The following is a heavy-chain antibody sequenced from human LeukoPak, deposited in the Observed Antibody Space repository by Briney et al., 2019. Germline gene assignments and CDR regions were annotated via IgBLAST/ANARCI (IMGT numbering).Heavy chain of an antibody. CDR1: GFTFSSYS. CDR2: ISSSSSYI. Sequence: GGSLRLSCAASGFTFSSYSMNWVRQAPGKGLEWVSSISSSSSYIYYADSVKGRFTISRDNAKNSLYLQMNSLRAEDMAVYYCARYRPSSGSYYKAPDYWGQGTLVTVSS. CDR3: ARYRPSSGSYYKAPDY. V-gene: IGHV3-21*01. D-gene: IGHD3-10*01. J-gene: IGHJ4*02.